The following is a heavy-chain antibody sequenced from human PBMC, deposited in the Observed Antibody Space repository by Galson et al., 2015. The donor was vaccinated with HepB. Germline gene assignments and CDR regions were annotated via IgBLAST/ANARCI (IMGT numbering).Heavy chain of an antibody. CDR1: GGSISSGGYS. CDR3: ARGLFWGDAFDI. Sequence: TLSLTCAVSGGSISSGGYSWSWLRQPPGKGLEWIGYIYHSGSTYYDPAPKSRVTISVDRSKNQFSLKLSSVTAADTAVYYCARGLFWGDAFDIWGQGTMVTVSS. J-gene: IGHJ3*02. V-gene: IGHV4-30-2*01. CDR2: IYHSGST. D-gene: IGHD7-27*01.